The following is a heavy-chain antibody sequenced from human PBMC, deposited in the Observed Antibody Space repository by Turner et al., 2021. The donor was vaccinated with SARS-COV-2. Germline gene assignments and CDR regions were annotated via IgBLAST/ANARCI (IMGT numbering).Heavy chain of an antibody. J-gene: IGHJ4*02. CDR2: INSGISYI. CDR3: TISRDYYGSGTYYNYDY. CDR1: GFPFSSYS. Sequence: VQLVESGGGLVKPGGSLRLSCAASGFPFSSYSMNWVRQSSEKELECVASINSGISYIYYADSLNGRVIISRDNTKRSLFLQMNSLRVEDTAVYYCTISRDYYGSGTYYNYDYWGQGTLVTVSS. D-gene: IGHD3-10*01. V-gene: IGHV3-21*02.